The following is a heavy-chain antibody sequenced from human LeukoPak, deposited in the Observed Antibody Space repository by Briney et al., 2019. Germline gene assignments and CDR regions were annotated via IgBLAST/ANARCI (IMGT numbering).Heavy chain of an antibody. CDR3: ARLPPYYDFWSGYPYYYYYMDV. V-gene: IGHV3-48*01. J-gene: IGHJ6*03. D-gene: IGHD3-3*01. Sequence: GGSLRLSCAASGFTFSSYSMNWVRQAPGKGLERVSYISSSSSTIYYADSVKGRFTISRDNAKNSLYLQVNSLRAEDTAVYYCARLPPYYDFWSGYPYYYYYMDVWGKGTTVTVSS. CDR1: GFTFSSYS. CDR2: ISSSSSTI.